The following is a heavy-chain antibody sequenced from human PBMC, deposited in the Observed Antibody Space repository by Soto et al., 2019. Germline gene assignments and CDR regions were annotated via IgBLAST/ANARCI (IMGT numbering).Heavy chain of an antibody. V-gene: IGHV3-73*01. Sequence: GGSLRLSCAASGFIFADSTIHWVRQASGKGLEWVGRIRSKAHNYAIEYAESVKGRFVISRDNSRNTAYLQMNSLKTEDTAVYYCTRHDPVGWGDVWGQGTTVTVSS. CDR1: GFIFADST. J-gene: IGHJ6*02. CDR2: IRSKAHNYAI. D-gene: IGHD3-16*01. CDR3: TRHDPVGWGDV.